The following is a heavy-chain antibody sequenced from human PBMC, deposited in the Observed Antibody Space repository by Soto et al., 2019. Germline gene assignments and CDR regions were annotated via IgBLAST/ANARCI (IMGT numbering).Heavy chain of an antibody. D-gene: IGHD3-3*01. CDR2: IIPIFGTA. J-gene: IGHJ6*02. V-gene: IGHV1-69*06. CDR1: GGTFSSYA. CDR3: ARDSYYDFWSGYSSFYENYMDV. Sequence: SVNVSCKASGGTFSSYAIRWARPAPGQGLEWMGGIIPIFGTANYAHKFQGRVTITADKSTSTAYMELSSLRSEDTAVYYCARDSYYDFWSGYSSFYENYMDVWRQATTVTVSS.